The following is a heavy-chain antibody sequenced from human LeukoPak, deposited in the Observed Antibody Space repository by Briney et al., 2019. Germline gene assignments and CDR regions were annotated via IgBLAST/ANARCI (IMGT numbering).Heavy chain of an antibody. J-gene: IGHJ3*02. CDR3: ARDKTEQWLVLEAFDI. CDR1: GFTFSSYS. D-gene: IGHD6-19*01. V-gene: IGHV3-21*01. Sequence: PGGSLRLPCAASGFTFSSYSMNWVRQTPGKGLEWVSSISATSSYIYYADSARGRFTISRDNAQNSLYLQMNSLRAEDMAVYYCARDKTEQWLVLEAFDIWGQGTVVTVSS. CDR2: ISATSSYI.